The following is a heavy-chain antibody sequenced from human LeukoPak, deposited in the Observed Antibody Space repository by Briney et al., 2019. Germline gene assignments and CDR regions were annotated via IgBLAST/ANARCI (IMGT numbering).Heavy chain of an antibody. CDR2: IYYSGST. CDR3: ARERRYYYDSSGYSPWLDY. V-gene: IGHV4-39*07. J-gene: IGHJ4*02. CDR1: GGSISSSSYY. Sequence: SETLFLTFTVSGGSISSSSYYWGWIRQPPGKGLEWIGSIYYSGSTYYNPSLKSRVTISVDTSKNQFSLKLSSVTAADTAVYYCARERRYYYDSSGYSPWLDYWGQGTLVTVSS. D-gene: IGHD3-22*01.